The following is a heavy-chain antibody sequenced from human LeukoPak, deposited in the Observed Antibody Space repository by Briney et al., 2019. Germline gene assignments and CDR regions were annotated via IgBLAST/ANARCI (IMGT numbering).Heavy chain of an antibody. Sequence: PSETLSLTCTVSGGSISSGDYYWSWIRQPPGTGLEWIGYIYYSGSTYYNPSLKSRVTISVDTSKNQFSLKLSSVTAADTAVCYCAKLIAVAAPFDYWGQGTLVTVSS. D-gene: IGHD6-19*01. CDR1: GGSISSGDYY. CDR3: AKLIAVAAPFDY. CDR2: IYYSGST. V-gene: IGHV4-30-4*01. J-gene: IGHJ4*02.